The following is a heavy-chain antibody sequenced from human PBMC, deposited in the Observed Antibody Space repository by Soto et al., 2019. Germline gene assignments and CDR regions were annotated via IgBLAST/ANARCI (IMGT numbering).Heavy chain of an antibody. CDR2: LYNTGST. D-gene: IGHD6-13*01. Sequence: SETLSLTCTVSGASISRYYWSWIRQSPGKGLEWIGYLYNTGSTIYNPSLKSRVTISLDTSKNQFFLRLNSVTAADTAVYYCARVPASGDLRLDYWGQGTLVTVSS. V-gene: IGHV4-59*01. CDR1: GASISRYY. J-gene: IGHJ4*02. CDR3: ARVPASGDLRLDY.